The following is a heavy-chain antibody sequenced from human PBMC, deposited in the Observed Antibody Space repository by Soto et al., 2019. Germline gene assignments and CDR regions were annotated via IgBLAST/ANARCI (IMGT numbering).Heavy chain of an antibody. V-gene: IGHV3-21*01. CDR2: ISSSSSYI. CDR3: ARRLLIPAGSSSWRLYYYYYGMDV. Sequence: PGGSLRLSCAASGFTFSSYSMNWARQAPGKGLEWVSSISSSSSYIYYADSVKGRFTISRDNAKISLYLQMNSLRAEDTAVYYCARRLLIPAGSSSWRLYYYYYGMDVWGQGTTVTVSS. D-gene: IGHD6-13*01. J-gene: IGHJ6*02. CDR1: GFTFSSYS.